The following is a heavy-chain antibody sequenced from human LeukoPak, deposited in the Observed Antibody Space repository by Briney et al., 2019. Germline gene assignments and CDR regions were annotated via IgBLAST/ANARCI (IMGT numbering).Heavy chain of an antibody. Sequence: SETLSLTCTVSGGSISSGDYYWSWIRQPPGKGLEWIGYIYCSGSTYYNPSLKSRVTISVDTSKNQFSLKLSSVTAADTAVYYCASRGYSGSKGVDYWGQGTLVTVSS. D-gene: IGHD1-26*01. CDR2: IYCSGST. CDR1: GGSISSGDYY. V-gene: IGHV4-30-4*08. CDR3: ASRGYSGSKGVDY. J-gene: IGHJ4*02.